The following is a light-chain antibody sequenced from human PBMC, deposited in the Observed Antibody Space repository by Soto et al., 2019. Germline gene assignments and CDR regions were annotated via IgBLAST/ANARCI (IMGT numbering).Light chain of an antibody. V-gene: IGKV3-20*01. CDR3: QQYGSSGT. CDR2: GAS. J-gene: IGKJ1*01. CDR1: QSVSNNY. Sequence: EIVVTQSPGTLSLSTGARATLSCRASQSVSNNYLACYQQKPGQAPRLLIYGASNRATGIPDRFSGSGSGTDFTLTISRLEPEDVAVYYCQQYGSSGTFGQGTKVDI.